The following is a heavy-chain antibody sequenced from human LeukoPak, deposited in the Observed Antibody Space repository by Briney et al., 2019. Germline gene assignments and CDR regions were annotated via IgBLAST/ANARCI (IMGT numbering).Heavy chain of an antibody. CDR3: ARGYYDILTGPYYYYYYMDV. CDR1: GYTFTSYD. CDR2: MNPNSGNA. Sequence: GASVKVSCKASGYTFTSYDINWVQQATGQGLEWMGWMNPNSGNAGYAQKFQGRVTMTRNTSISTAYMELSSLRSEDTAVYYCARGYYDILTGPYYYYYYMDVWGKGTTVTVSS. D-gene: IGHD3-9*01. V-gene: IGHV1-8*01. J-gene: IGHJ6*03.